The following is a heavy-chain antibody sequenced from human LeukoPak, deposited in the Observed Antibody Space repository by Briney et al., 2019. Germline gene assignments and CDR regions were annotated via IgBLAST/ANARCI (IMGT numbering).Heavy chain of an antibody. J-gene: IGHJ3*02. CDR2: ISWNSGSI. Sequence: GGSLRLSCAASGLTFDDYAMHWVRHAPGKGLEWVSGISWNSGSIGYADSVKGRFTISRDNAKNSLYLQMNSLRAEDMALYYCAKDNMVRGVIIRAAFDIWGQGTMVTVSS. CDR3: AKDNMVRGVIIRAAFDI. D-gene: IGHD3-10*01. CDR1: GLTFDDYA. V-gene: IGHV3-9*03.